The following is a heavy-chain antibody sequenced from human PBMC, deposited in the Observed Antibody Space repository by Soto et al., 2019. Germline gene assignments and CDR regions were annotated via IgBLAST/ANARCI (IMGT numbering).Heavy chain of an antibody. V-gene: IGHV4-34*01. CDR3: ARALKIYLPLLFPGKRQTLFFYS. CDR2: INHSGST. J-gene: IGHJ4*02. CDR1: GGSFSGYY. Sequence: SETLSLTCAVYGGSFSGYYWSWIRQPPGKGLERIGEINHSGSTNYNPSLKSRVTISVDTSKNQFSLKLSSVTAADTAVYYCARALKIYLPLLFPGKRQTLFFYSWGQGSLDPVSS. D-gene: IGHD2-21*02.